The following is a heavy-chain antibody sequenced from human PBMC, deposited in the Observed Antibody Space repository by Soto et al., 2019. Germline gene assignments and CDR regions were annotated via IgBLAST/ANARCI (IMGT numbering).Heavy chain of an antibody. CDR2: ISAYNGNT. CDR1: GYTFTNYG. CDR3: ARGGVNNMMRGGPHNWFVP. J-gene: IGHJ5*02. Sequence: ASVKVSCKASGYTFTNYGISWVRQAPGQGLEWMGWISAYNGNTNYAQKLQGRVTMTTDTSTSTAYMELRSLRSDDTAVYYCARGGVNNMMRGGPHNWFVPWGKGPLVTVSS. D-gene: IGHD3-3*01. V-gene: IGHV1-18*01.